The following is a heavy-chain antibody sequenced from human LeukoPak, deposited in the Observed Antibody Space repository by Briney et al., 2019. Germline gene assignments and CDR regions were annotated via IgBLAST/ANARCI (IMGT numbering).Heavy chain of an antibody. V-gene: IGHV1-69*05. Sequence: GSSVKVSCKASGGTFSSYAISWVRQSPGQGLEWMGGIIPIFGTANYAQKFQGRVTITTDESTSTAYMELSSLRSEDTAVYYCASHYDSSGYYWAWGQGTLVTVSS. CDR1: GGTFSSYA. CDR3: ASHYDSSGYYWA. CDR2: IIPIFGTA. D-gene: IGHD3-22*01. J-gene: IGHJ5*02.